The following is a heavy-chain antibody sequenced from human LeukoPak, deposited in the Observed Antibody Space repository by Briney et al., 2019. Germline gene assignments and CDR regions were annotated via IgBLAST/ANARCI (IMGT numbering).Heavy chain of an antibody. CDR2: INPNSGGT. D-gene: IGHD1-26*01. V-gene: IGHV1-2*02. Sequence: ASVKVSCKASGYTFTGYYMHWVRQAPGQGLEWMGWINPNSGGTNYAQKFQGRVTMTRDTSISTAYMELSRLRSDDTAVYYCARARLPDDPVGSNFDHWGQGTLVTVSS. CDR3: ARARLPDDPVGSNFDH. J-gene: IGHJ4*02. CDR1: GYTFTGYY.